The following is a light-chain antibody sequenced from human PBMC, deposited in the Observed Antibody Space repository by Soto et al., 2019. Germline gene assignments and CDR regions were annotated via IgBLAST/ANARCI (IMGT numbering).Light chain of an antibody. V-gene: IGLV2-14*01. CDR3: SSYTSSSTPV. CDR2: DVS. Sequence: QSALTQPASVSGSPGQSITISCTGTSSDVGGYNYVSWYQQHPGKATKLVIYDVSNRPSGVSNRFSGSKSGNTASLTISGLQAEDEADYYCSSYTSSSTPVFGGGTKVTVL. CDR1: SSDVGGYNY. J-gene: IGLJ2*01.